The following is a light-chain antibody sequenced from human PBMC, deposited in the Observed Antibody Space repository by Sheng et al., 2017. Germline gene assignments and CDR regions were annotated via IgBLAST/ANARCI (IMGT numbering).Light chain of an antibody. CDR1: LSVTSNS. Sequence: IVLTQSPGTLSLSPGERATLSCRASLSVTSNSFAWYQQKPGQAPTLLIYGASRRATGIPDRFSGSGSGTDFTLTISRLEPEDFALYYCQHYGWSSWTFGQGTKVESK. CDR2: GAS. J-gene: IGKJ1*01. V-gene: IGKV3-20*01. CDR3: QHYGWSSWT.